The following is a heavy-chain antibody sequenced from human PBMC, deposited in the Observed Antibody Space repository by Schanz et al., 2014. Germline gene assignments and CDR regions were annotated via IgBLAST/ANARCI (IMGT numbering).Heavy chain of an antibody. CDR2: INPNSGAT. CDR3: AREICSGTRCGQRYDP. CDR1: GYSFNRYA. V-gene: IGHV1-2*02. Sequence: QFPLVQSGSALKKPGASVVISCKASGYSFNRYAMNWVRQAPGQGLEWMGWINPNSGATSSAQKFQGRVTMTRDTSSSTVYMQLSSLTSDDTAIYYCAREICSGTRCGQRYDPWGQGTLVTVSS. D-gene: IGHD2-2*01. J-gene: IGHJ5*02.